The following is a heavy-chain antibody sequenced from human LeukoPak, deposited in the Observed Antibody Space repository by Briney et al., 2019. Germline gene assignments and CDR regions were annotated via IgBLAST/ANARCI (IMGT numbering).Heavy chain of an antibody. J-gene: IGHJ4*02. CDR1: GGSISSSSYY. D-gene: IGHD1-26*01. V-gene: IGHV4-39*07. CDR2: IYYSGST. Sequence: SETLSLTCTVSGGSISSSSYYWGWIRQPPGKGLEWIGSIYYSGSTYYNPSLKSRVPISVDTSKNQFSLKLSSVTAADTAVYYCASIVGATPKGPIDYWGQGTLVTVSS. CDR3: ASIVGATPKGPIDY.